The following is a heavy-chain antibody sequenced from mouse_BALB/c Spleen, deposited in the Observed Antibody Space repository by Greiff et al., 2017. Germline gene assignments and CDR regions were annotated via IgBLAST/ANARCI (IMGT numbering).Heavy chain of an antibody. D-gene: IGHD1-1*01. CDR2: ISSGGST. J-gene: IGHJ4*01. Sequence: EVQLVESGGGLVKPGGSLKLSCAASGFTFSSYAMSWVRQTPEKRLEWVASISSGGSTYYPDSVKGRFTISRDNARNILYLQMSSLRSEDTAMYYCARELLRTGAMDYWGQGTSVTVSS. CDR3: ARELLRTGAMDY. V-gene: IGHV5-6-5*01. CDR1: GFTFSSYA.